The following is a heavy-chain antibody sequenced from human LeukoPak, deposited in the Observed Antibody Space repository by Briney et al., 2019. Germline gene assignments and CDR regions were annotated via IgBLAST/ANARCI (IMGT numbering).Heavy chain of an antibody. Sequence: GWSLRLSCAASGFTFSSYAMHGVRQAPGRGLEWVAVISYDGSNKYYADSVKGRFTISRDNSKNTLYLQMNSLRAEDTAVYYCARGVTKWELSDRGAPFDYWGQGTLVTVSS. CDR3: ARGVTKWELSDRGAPFDY. CDR2: ISYDGSNK. J-gene: IGHJ4*02. CDR1: GFTFSSYA. V-gene: IGHV3-30*01. D-gene: IGHD1-26*01.